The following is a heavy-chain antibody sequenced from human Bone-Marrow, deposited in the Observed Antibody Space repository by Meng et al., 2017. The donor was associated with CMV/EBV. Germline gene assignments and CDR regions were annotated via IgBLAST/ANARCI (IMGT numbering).Heavy chain of an antibody. CDR3: ARDGNIVVVPAFYYYGMDV. V-gene: IGHV3-11*04. CDR2: ISHSGKTI. J-gene: IGHJ6*02. D-gene: IGHD2-2*01. Sequence: GESLKISCAASGFTFSDYYMSWIRQAPGKGLEWVSYISHSGKTIYYADSVKGRFTISRDNAKNSLYLQMNSLRAEDTAVYYCARDGNIVVVPAFYYYGMDVWGQGTTVTVSS. CDR1: GFTFSDYY.